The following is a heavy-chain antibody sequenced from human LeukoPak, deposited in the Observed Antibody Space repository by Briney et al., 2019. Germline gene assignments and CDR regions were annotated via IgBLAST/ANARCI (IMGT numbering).Heavy chain of an antibody. CDR3: ARSRRYSSSSGTFAFDI. J-gene: IGHJ3*02. Sequence: GRSLRLSCIASGFTFGDYAMSWVRQAPGKGLEWVGFIRSKAYGGTTEYAASVKGRFTISRDDSKSIAYLQMNSLKTEDTAVYYCARSRRYSSSSGTFAFDIWGQGTMVTVSS. CDR2: IRSKAYGGTT. D-gene: IGHD6-6*01. CDR1: GFTFGDYA. V-gene: IGHV3-49*04.